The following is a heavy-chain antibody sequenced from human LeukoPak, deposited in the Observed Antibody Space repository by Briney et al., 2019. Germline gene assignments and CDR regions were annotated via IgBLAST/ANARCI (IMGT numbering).Heavy chain of an antibody. CDR2: INQTGKTTNNPSLT. D-gene: IGHD2-2*01. CDR3: ARVRHDPLEYGYYMDV. Sequence: PSETLSLTCAVAGGSLSGFYWTWIRQTPAKGLEWIGAINQTGKTTNNPSLTDYNPSLKSRVTISVDSSRNQLSLKVNSVTAADTGVYYCARVRHDPLEYGYYMDVWGTGTTVSVSS. J-gene: IGHJ6*03. V-gene: IGHV4-34*01. CDR1: GGSLSGFY.